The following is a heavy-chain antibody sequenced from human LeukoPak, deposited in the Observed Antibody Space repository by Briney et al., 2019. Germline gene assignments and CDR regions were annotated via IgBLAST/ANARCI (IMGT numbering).Heavy chain of an antibody. CDR2: MNPNSGNT. J-gene: IGHJ4*02. D-gene: IGHD6-6*01. CDR3: ARVKRGRGYSSSSLVLAY. Sequence: ASVRVSCKASGYTFTSYDINWVRQATGQGLEWMGWMNPNSGNTGYAQKFQGGVTITRNTSISTAYMELSSLRSEDTAVYYCARVKRGRGYSSSSLVLAYWGQGTLVTVSS. V-gene: IGHV1-8*03. CDR1: GYTFTSYD.